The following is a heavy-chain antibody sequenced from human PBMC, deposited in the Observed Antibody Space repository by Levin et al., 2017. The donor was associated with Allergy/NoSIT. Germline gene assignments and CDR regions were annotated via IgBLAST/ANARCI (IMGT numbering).Heavy chain of an antibody. D-gene: IGHD3-10*01. Sequence: GGSLRLSCAASGFAFSAYAMKWIRQAPGKGLEWVSMISDSGTITRYADSLKGRFTISRDNSKDTVFLQMNNLRAEDTAIYYCATHWGKVRGGDSWGQGTLVTVSS. V-gene: IGHV3-23*01. CDR3: ATHWGKVRGGDS. J-gene: IGHJ5*01. CDR2: ISDSGTIT. CDR1: GFAFSAYA.